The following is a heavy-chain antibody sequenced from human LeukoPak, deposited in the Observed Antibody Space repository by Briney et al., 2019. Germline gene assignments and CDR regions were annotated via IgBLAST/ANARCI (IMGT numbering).Heavy chain of an antibody. V-gene: IGHV1-18*01. J-gene: IGHJ4*02. D-gene: IGHD4-17*01. CDR2: ISEHNANT. Sequence: ASVKVSCKASGYTFISYGINWVRQAPGQGLEWLGCISEHNANTNYAEKLQGRIPMTTDTSTSTAYMELRSLRSDDTAVYYCARSPATGPTRGDFWGQGTLVTVSS. CDR3: ARSPATGPTRGDF. CDR1: GYTFISYG.